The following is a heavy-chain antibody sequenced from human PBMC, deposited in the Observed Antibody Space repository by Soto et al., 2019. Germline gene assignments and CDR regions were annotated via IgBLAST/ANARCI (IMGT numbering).Heavy chain of an antibody. CDR2: IYYSGST. D-gene: IGHD2-2*01. J-gene: IGHJ6*02. Sequence: SATQSVTSTVSGDSTSRGNHYWRWVRLPPGKGLEWIGYIYYSGSTYYSPTLKSRVTISVDTSKTQFSLKLNSVTAADTAVYYCARGCRNTDCSSTSCPYYYYGRDVWGQGTTVT. CDR3: ARGCRNTDCSSTSCPYYYYGRDV. V-gene: IGHV4-30-4*01. CDR1: GDSTSRGNHY.